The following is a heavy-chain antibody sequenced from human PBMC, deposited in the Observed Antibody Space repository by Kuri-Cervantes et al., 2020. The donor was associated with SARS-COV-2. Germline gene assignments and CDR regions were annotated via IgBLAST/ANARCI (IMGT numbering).Heavy chain of an antibody. J-gene: IGHJ4*02. CDR1: AYTFTSYD. V-gene: IGHV1-18*01. CDR3: VRDPNCSAGNCYFDY. CDR2: IDCYNGRT. D-gene: IGHD2-15*01. Sequence: ASVKVSCKASAYTFTSYDISWVRQAPGQELEWMAWIDCYNGRTEYARTLQGRLTVTTDASTSTAYMELRSLRSDDTAVYYCVRDPNCSAGNCYFDYWGQGTQVTVSS.